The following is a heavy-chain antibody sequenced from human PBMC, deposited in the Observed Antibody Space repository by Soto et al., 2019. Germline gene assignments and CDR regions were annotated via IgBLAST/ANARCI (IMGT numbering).Heavy chain of an antibody. J-gene: IGHJ6*02. CDR1: GFTFRDYY. CDR2: IDSSTKNK. V-gene: IGHV3-11*05. CDR3: AREYYYTMDV. Sequence: QVQLVESGGGLVRPGGSLRLSCEASGFTFRDYYMTWFRQAPGKGLEWLSYIDSSTKNKNYADSVKGRFTISRDNAKNSLYLQMNSLIADDTAEYYCAREYYYTMDVWGQGTMVNVSS.